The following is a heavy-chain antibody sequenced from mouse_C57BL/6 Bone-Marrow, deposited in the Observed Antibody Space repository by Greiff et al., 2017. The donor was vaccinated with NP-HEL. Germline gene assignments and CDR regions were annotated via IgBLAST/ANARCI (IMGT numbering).Heavy chain of an antibody. V-gene: IGHV1-18*01. CDR2: INPNNGGT. CDR1: GYTFTDYN. J-gene: IGHJ3*01. CDR3: ARDLDFDY. Sequence: VHVKQSGPELVKPGASVKIPCKASGYTFTDYNMDWVKQSHGKSLEWIGDINPNNGGTIYNQKFKGKATLTVDKSSSTAYMELRSLTSEDTAVYYCARDLDFDYWGQGTLVTVSA.